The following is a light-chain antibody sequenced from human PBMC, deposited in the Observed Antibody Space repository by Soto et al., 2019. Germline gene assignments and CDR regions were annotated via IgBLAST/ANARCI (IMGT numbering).Light chain of an antibody. CDR1: SGSIASNY. CDR3: QSYDSSNQV. V-gene: IGLV6-57*01. CDR2: EDN. J-gene: IGLJ2*01. Sequence: NFMLTQPHSVXXSXXXXXXISCTRSSGSIASNYVQWYQQRPGSSPITVIYEDNRRPSGVPDRFSGSIDSSSNSASLTISGLKTEDEADYYCQSYDSSNQVFGGGTKLTVL.